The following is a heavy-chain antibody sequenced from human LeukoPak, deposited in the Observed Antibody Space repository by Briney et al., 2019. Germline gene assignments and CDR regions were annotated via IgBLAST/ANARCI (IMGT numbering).Heavy chain of an antibody. D-gene: IGHD6-19*01. CDR3: AREAQYSSALTHNDY. Sequence: PSETLSLTCTVSGYSISSGYYWGWIRQPPGKGLEWIGSIYHSGSTYYNPPLKSRVTISVDTSKNQFSLKLSSVTAADTAVYYCAREAQYSSALTHNDYWSQGTLVTVSS. V-gene: IGHV4-38-2*02. J-gene: IGHJ4*02. CDR2: IYHSGST. CDR1: GYSISSGYY.